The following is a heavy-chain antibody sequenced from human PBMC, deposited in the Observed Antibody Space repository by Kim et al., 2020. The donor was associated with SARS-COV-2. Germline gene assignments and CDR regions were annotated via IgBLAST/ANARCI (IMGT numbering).Heavy chain of an antibody. D-gene: IGHD2-15*01. CDR2: ISSSSSYI. CDR1: GFTFTSYS. Sequence: GGSLRLSCAASGFTFTSYSMNWVRQAPGKGLEWVSSISSSSSYIYYADSVKGRFTISRDNAKNSLYLQMNSLRAEDTAVYYCARERCSGGSCYSARYFDYWGQGTLVTVSS. V-gene: IGHV3-21*01. CDR3: ARERCSGGSCYSARYFDY. J-gene: IGHJ4*02.